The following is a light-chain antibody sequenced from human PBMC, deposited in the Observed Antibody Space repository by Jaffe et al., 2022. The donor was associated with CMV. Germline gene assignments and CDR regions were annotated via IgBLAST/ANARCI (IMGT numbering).Light chain of an antibody. CDR1: QDIREE. V-gene: IGKV1-6*01. CDR3: LQDYDFPSLT. Sequence: AVQMTQSPASLSASVGDRVTITCRASQDIREEVGWYQQIAGQAPKLLIYSAYSVQNGVPSRFSASGSGTDFTLTINSLQPEDCATYYCLQDYDFPSLTFGGGTKVEIK. J-gene: IGKJ4*01. CDR2: SAY.